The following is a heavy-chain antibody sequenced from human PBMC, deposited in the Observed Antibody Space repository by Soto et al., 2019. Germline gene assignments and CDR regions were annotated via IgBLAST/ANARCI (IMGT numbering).Heavy chain of an antibody. D-gene: IGHD6-6*01. J-gene: IGHJ3*02. CDR2: IDPSDSYT. Sequence: GESLKISCKGSGYSFTSYWISWVRQMPGKGLEWMGRIDPSDSYTNYSPSFQGHVTISADKSISTAYLQWSSLKASDTAMYYCASEYSSTTRAFDIWGQGTMVTVSS. CDR3: ASEYSSTTRAFDI. V-gene: IGHV5-10-1*01. CDR1: GYSFTSYW.